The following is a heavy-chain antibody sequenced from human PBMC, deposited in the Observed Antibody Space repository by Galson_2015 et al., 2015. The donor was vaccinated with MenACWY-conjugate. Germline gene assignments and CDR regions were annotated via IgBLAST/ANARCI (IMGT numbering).Heavy chain of an antibody. CDR2: ISTDGSST. CDR1: GFTFRTYW. Sequence: SLRLSCAGSGFTFRTYWMHWVRQAPGKGLVWVSRISTDGSSTSYADSVKGRFTISRDNAKNTLYLQMNSLRAEDTAVYYCARDSRVGAPGTELDYWGQGTLVTVSS. D-gene: IGHD6-13*01. V-gene: IGHV3-74*01. J-gene: IGHJ4*02. CDR3: ARDSRVGAPGTELDY.